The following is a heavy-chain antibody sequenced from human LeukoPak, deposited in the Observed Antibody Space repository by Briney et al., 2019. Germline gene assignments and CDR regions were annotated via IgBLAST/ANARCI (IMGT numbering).Heavy chain of an antibody. CDR1: GFTFSSYA. Sequence: PGGSLRLSCAASGFTFSSYAMHWVRQAPGKGLEWVAVISYDGSNKYYADSVKGRFTISRDNSKNTLYLQMNSLRAEDTAVYYCARERRYSSSWYSYSSGWYLDYWGQGTLVTVSS. V-gene: IGHV3-30*04. D-gene: IGHD6-13*01. CDR3: ARERRYSSSWYSYSSGWYLDY. J-gene: IGHJ4*02. CDR2: ISYDGSNK.